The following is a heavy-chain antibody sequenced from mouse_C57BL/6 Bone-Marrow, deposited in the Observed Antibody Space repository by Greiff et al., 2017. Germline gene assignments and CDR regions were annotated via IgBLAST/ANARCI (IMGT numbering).Heavy chain of an antibody. V-gene: IGHV5-6*01. CDR1: GFTFSSYG. CDR2: ISSGGSYT. J-gene: IGHJ3*01. CDR3: ARHEAYYYGSNWFAY. D-gene: IGHD1-1*01. Sequence: EVQVVESGGDLVKPGGSLKLSCAASGFTFSSYGMSWVRQTPDKRMEWVATISSGGSYTYSPDSVKGRFTSSRDNAKKTLYLQMRSLKSEDTAMYYCARHEAYYYGSNWFAYWGQGTLVTVSA.